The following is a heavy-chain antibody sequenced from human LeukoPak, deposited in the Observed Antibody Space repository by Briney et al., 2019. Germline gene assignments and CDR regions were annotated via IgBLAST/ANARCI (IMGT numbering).Heavy chain of an antibody. V-gene: IGHV3-20*04. J-gene: IGHJ4*02. D-gene: IGHD3-22*01. CDR2: INWNGGST. CDR1: GFTFSNYW. CDR3: VRTHSSGYYYFDS. Sequence: GGSLRLSCAASGFTFSNYWMTWVRQAPGKGLEWVSGINWNGGSTGYADSVKGRFTISRDNAKNTLYLQMNSLRVEDTAVYYCVRTHSSGYYYFDSWGQGTLVTVSS.